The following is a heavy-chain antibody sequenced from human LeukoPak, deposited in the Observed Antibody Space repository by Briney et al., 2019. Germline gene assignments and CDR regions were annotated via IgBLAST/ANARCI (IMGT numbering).Heavy chain of an antibody. CDR3: ARRRGYNDSSGYYSNGAFDI. CDR2: ISGSGGST. D-gene: IGHD3-22*01. V-gene: IGHV3-23*01. J-gene: IGHJ3*02. Sequence: GGSLRLSCAASGFTFSSYAMSWVRQAPGKGLEWVSAISGSGGSTYYADSVKGRFAISRDNSKNTLYLQMNSLRAEDTAVYYCARRRGYNDSSGYYSNGAFDIWGQGTMVTVSS. CDR1: GFTFSSYA.